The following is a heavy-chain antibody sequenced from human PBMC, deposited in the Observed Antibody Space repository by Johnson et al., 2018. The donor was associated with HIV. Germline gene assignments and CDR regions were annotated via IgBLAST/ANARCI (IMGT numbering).Heavy chain of an antibody. J-gene: IGHJ3*02. CDR2: ISSSGKST. CDR3: AREYYDSSGYYYGGVSAFDI. Sequence: QVQLVESGGGLVKPGGSLRLSCTVSGFIFRDYYMSWMRQAPGNGLEWVSYISSSGKSTNYADSVTGRFTISRDNAKNSLSLQMNSLRAEDTAVYYCAREYYDSSGYYYGGVSAFDIWGQGTMVTVSS. CDR1: GFIFRDYY. V-gene: IGHV3-11*04. D-gene: IGHD3-22*01.